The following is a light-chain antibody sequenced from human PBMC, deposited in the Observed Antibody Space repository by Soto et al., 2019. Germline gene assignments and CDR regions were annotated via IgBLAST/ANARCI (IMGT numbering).Light chain of an antibody. CDR3: QQYNSYVT. J-gene: IGKJ4*01. CDR1: QTINSW. V-gene: IGKV1-5*03. Sequence: DIQITQSPSTLSASVGDRVTITCRASQTINSWLAWYQQKPGRAPNLLIYKASTLQSGVPPRFSGSGSGTEFTLTISSLQPDDFATYFCQQYNSYVTFGGGTKVEIK. CDR2: KAS.